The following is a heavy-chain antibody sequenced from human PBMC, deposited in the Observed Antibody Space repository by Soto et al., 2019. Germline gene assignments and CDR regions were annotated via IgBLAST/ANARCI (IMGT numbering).Heavy chain of an antibody. Sequence: GGSLRLSCAASGFTVSSNYMSWVRQAPGKGLEWVSVIYSGGSTYYADSVKGRFTISRHNSKNTLYLQMNSLRAEDTAVYYCARERKYSSGWRTRDAFDIWGQGTMVTVSS. D-gene: IGHD6-19*01. J-gene: IGHJ3*02. V-gene: IGHV3-53*04. CDR1: GFTVSSNY. CDR2: IYSGGST. CDR3: ARERKYSSGWRTRDAFDI.